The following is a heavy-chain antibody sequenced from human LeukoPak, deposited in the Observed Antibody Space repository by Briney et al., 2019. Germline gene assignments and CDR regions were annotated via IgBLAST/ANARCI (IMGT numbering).Heavy chain of an antibody. CDR2: IYYSGST. V-gene: IGHV4-39*02. CDR3: ARDSTVTTEYYFDY. J-gene: IGHJ4*02. CDR1: GGSISSSGYY. D-gene: IGHD4-17*01. Sequence: SETLSLTCTVSGGSISSSGYYWGWIRQPPGKGLEWIGSIYYSGSTYYNPSLKSRVTISVDTSKNQFSLKLSSVTAADTAVYYCARDSTVTTEYYFDYWGQGTLVTVSS.